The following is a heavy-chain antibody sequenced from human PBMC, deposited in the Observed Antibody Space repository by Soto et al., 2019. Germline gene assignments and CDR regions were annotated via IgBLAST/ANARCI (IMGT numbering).Heavy chain of an antibody. V-gene: IGHV1-3*01. CDR1: GYTFTSYA. D-gene: IGHD6-19*01. Sequence: GASVKVSCKASGYTFTSYAMHWVRQAPGQRLEWMGWINAGNGNTKYSQKFQGRVTITRDTSASTAYMELSSLRSEDTAVYYCAREGRKQWLVARRYNWFDPWGQGXLVTVYS. CDR2: INAGNGNT. J-gene: IGHJ5*02. CDR3: AREGRKQWLVARRYNWFDP.